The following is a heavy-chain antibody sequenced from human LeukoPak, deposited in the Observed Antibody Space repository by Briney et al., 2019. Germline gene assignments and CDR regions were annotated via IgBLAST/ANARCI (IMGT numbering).Heavy chain of an antibody. CDR1: GGSISSYY. J-gene: IGHJ5*02. CDR3: ARGRYDYVWGSYRYTGSWFDP. Sequence: SETLSLTCTVSGGSISSYYWSWIRQPPGKGLEWIGEINHSGSTNYNPSLKSRVTISVDTSKNQFSLKLSSVTAADTAVYYCARGRYDYVWGSYRYTGSWFDPWGQGTLVTVSS. CDR2: INHSGST. V-gene: IGHV4-34*01. D-gene: IGHD3-16*02.